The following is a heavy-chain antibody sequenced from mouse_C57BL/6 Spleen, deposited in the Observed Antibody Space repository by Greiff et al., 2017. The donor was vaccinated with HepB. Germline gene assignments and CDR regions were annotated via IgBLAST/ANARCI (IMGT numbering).Heavy chain of an antibody. CDR1: GFTFSSYA. CDR3: TRRDDGYYEAWFAY. CDR2: ISSGGDYI. Sequence: EVQLQESGEGLVKPGGSLKLSCAASGFTFSSYAMSWVRQTPEKRLEWVAYISSGGDYIYYADTVKGRFTISRDNARNTLYLQMSSLKSEDTAMYYCTRRDDGYYEAWFAYWGQGTLVTVSA. D-gene: IGHD2-3*01. V-gene: IGHV5-9-1*02. J-gene: IGHJ3*01.